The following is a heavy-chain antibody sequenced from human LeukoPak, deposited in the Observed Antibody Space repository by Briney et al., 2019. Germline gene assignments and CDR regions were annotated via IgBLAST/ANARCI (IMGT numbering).Heavy chain of an antibody. D-gene: IGHD3-22*01. V-gene: IGHV3-7*01. Sequence: GGSLRLSCAASGFTFSSYWMSWVRQAPGKGLEWVANIKQDGSEKYYVDSVKGRFTISRDNAKNSLYLQMNSLRAEDTAVYYCARDSSGHSTPSFDYWGQGTLVTVSS. J-gene: IGHJ4*02. CDR1: GFTFSSYW. CDR3: ARDSSGHSTPSFDY. CDR2: IKQDGSEK.